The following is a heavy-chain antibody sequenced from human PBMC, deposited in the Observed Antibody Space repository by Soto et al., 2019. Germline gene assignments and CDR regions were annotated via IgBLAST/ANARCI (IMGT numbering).Heavy chain of an antibody. D-gene: IGHD2-2*01. CDR2: INHSGST. CDR3: ARARDIVVVPAAYYYYGMDV. J-gene: IGHJ6*02. CDR1: GGSFSGYY. Sequence: ETLSLTCAVYGGSFSGYYWSWIRQPPGKGLEWIGEINHSGSTNYNPSLKSRVTISVDTSKNQFSLKLSSVTAADTAVYYCARARDIVVVPAAYYYYGMDVWGQGTTVTVSS. V-gene: IGHV4-34*01.